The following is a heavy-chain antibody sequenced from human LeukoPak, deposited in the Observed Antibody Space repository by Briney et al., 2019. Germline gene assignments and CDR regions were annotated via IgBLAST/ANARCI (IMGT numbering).Heavy chain of an antibody. V-gene: IGHV4-34*01. CDR1: GGSFSGYY. D-gene: IGHD6-6*01. CDR2: INHSGST. CDR3: ASGNIAALMDY. J-gene: IGHJ4*02. Sequence: SETLSLTCAVYGGSFSGYYWSWIRQPPGNGLEWIGEINHSGSTNYNPSLKSRVTISVDTSKNQFSLKLSSVTAADTAVYYRASGNIAALMDYWGQGTLVTVSS.